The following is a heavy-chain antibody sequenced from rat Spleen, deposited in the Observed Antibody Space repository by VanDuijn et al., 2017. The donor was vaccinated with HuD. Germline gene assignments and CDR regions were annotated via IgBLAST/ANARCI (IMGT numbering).Heavy chain of an antibody. CDR3: ARLGITLGAGHWFAY. CDR2: LNIGGGDT. CDR1: GFTFNNYG. Sequence: EVHLVESGGGLVQPGRALKLSCTASGFTFNNYGMAWVRQTLTRGLEWVAFLNIGGGDTYYRDSVKGRFTISRDNAKNTQYLQMDSLRSEDTATYYCARLGITLGAGHWFAYWGQGTLVTVSS. D-gene: IGHD1-2*01. J-gene: IGHJ3*01. V-gene: IGHV5S14*01.